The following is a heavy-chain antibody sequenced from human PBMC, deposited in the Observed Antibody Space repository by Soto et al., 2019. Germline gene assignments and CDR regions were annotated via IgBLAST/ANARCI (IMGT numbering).Heavy chain of an antibody. CDR1: GFTFSSYA. D-gene: IGHD3-10*01. V-gene: IGHV3-30-3*01. CDR3: ARDGEDPQTYPDSWNNWFDP. Sequence: GGSLRLSCAASGFTFSSYAMHWVRQAPGKGLEWVAVISYDGSNKYYADSVKGRFTISRDNSKNTLYLQMNSLRAEDTAVYYCARDGEDPQTYPDSWNNWFDPWGQGTLVTVSS. CDR2: ISYDGSNK. J-gene: IGHJ5*02.